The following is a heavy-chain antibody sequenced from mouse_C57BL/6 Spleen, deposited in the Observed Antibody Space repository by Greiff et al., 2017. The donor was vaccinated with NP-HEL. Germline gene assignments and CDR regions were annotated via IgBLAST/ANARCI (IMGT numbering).Heavy chain of an antibody. Sequence: VQLQQPGAELVMPGASVKLSCKASGYTFTSYWMHWVKQRPGQGLEWIGEIDPSDSYTNYNQKFKGKSTLTVDKSSSTAYMQLSSLTSEDSAVYYCARAPICDYWGQGTTLTVSS. V-gene: IGHV1-69*01. CDR3: ARAPICDY. D-gene: IGHD6-5*01. J-gene: IGHJ2*01. CDR2: IDPSDSYT. CDR1: GYTFTSYW.